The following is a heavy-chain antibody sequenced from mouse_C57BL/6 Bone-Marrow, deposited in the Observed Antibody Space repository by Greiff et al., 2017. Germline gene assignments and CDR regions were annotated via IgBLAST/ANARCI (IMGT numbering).Heavy chain of an antibody. J-gene: IGHJ2*01. CDR1: CYTFSGYW. D-gene: IGHD1-1*02. V-gene: IGHV1-9*01. Sequence: QVQLQQSGAELIKFGASVKLSCKATCYTFSGYWLERVKQTPGLGLEWIVEILPGSGSPNYNEKFKVKATFTAVTSSNTAYMQLSSLTTEDSAIYYCARSRYYVPFRYWGQGTTLTVSS. CDR2: ILPGSGSP. CDR3: ARSRYYVPFRY.